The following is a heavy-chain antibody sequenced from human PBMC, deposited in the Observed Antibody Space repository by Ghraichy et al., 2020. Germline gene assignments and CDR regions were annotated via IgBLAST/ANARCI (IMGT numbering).Heavy chain of an antibody. CDR2: ISPNGKNI. Sequence: ESQNISCAASGFTFSGYSMTWVRQAPGKGLEWVSSISPNGKNIFYADSLKGRFTVSRDNAKNSLSLQMISLRVEDTAVYFCARGAPIVVVNFDLWGRGTLVTVSS. D-gene: IGHD2-15*01. J-gene: IGHJ2*01. V-gene: IGHV3-21*01. CDR3: ARGAPIVVVNFDL. CDR1: GFTFSGYS.